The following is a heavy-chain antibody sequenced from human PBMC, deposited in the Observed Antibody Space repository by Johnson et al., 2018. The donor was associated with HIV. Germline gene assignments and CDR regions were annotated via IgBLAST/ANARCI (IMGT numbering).Heavy chain of an antibody. D-gene: IGHD2-21*01. V-gene: IGHV3-33*01. CDR2: MWYDGSNK. Sequence: VQLVESGGGVVQPGGSLRLSCAASGFTFSSYGMHWVRQAPGNGLELVAVMWYDGSNKYYADSVKGRFTISRDNSKNTLYLQMNSLRAEDTAVYYCARGGGCGGDCYSGYDAFDIWGQGTMVTVSS. J-gene: IGHJ3*02. CDR1: GFTFSSYG. CDR3: ARGGGCGGDCYSGYDAFDI.